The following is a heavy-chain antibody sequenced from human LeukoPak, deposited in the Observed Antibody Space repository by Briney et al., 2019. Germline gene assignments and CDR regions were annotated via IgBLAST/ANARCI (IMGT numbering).Heavy chain of an antibody. D-gene: IGHD2-15*01. V-gene: IGHV3-49*03. J-gene: IGHJ4*02. CDR1: GFTFGDYA. Sequence: GGSLRLSCTASGFTFGDYAMSWFRQAPGKGLEWVGFIRSKAYGGTTEYAASVKGRFTISRDDSKSIAYLQMNSLKTEDTAVYYCTRAGAAWPVDYWGQGTLVTVSS. CDR3: TRAGAAWPVDY. CDR2: IRSKAYGGTT.